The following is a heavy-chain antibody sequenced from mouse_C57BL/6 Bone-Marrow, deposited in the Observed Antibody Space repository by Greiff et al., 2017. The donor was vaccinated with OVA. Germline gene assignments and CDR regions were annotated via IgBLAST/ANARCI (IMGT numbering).Heavy chain of an antibody. CDR3: ARGWYDGYYGFYWYFDV. V-gene: IGHV5-16*01. CDR1: GFTFSDYY. J-gene: IGHJ1*03. Sequence: EVQLVESEGGLVQPGSSMKLSCTASGFTFSDYYMAWVRQVPEKGLEWVANINYDGSSTYYLDSLKSRFIISRDNAKNILYLQMSSLKSEDTATYYCARGWYDGYYGFYWYFDVWGTGTTVTVSS. D-gene: IGHD2-3*01. CDR2: INYDGSST.